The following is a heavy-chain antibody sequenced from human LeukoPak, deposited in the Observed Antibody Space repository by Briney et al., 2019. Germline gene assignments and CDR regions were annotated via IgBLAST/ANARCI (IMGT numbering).Heavy chain of an antibody. Sequence: SETLSLTCSVSGGSISSLYWSWIRQPPGKGLEWIGYIYYTGSTNYNPSLKSRVTMFVDMSRNQFSLRLSSVTAADTAVYYCARHRAYSSSTPFDYWGQGTLVTVSS. CDR2: IYYTGST. CDR1: GGSISSLY. D-gene: IGHD6-6*01. V-gene: IGHV4-59*08. CDR3: ARHRAYSSSTPFDY. J-gene: IGHJ4*02.